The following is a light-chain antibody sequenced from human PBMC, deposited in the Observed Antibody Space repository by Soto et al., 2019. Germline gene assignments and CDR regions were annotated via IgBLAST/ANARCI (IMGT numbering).Light chain of an antibody. CDR2: AAS. V-gene: IGKV1-9*01. J-gene: IGKJ4*01. Sequence: DIPLTQSPSFLSASVGDRVTITCRASQGISSYLVWYQQKPGKAPKLLIYAASTLQSGVPSRFSGSASGTEFTLTISSLQPEDFASYYCQQLNSYPLTFGGGTKVEIK. CDR3: QQLNSYPLT. CDR1: QGISSY.